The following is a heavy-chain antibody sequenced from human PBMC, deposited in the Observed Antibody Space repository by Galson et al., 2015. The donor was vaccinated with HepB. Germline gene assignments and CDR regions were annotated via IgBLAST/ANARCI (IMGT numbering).Heavy chain of an antibody. CDR2: IRNKPTGDTT. Sequence: SLRLSCAASGFTLSDHYMDWVRQAPGKGLEWVGRIRNKPTGDTTEYAASVRGRFTISRDNSKSMLYLEINSLTAADTAIYYCAKGPSSASFQHWGQGTLVSVSS. J-gene: IGHJ1*01. V-gene: IGHV3-72*01. CDR1: GFTLSDHY. CDR3: AKGPSSASFQH.